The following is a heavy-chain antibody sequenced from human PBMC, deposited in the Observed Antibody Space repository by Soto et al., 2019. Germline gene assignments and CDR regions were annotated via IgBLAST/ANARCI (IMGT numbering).Heavy chain of an antibody. D-gene: IGHD3-3*01. CDR1: GGSISSSSYY. J-gene: IGHJ4*02. V-gene: IGHV4-39*01. Sequence: PSETLSLTCTVSGGSISSSSYYWGWIRQPPGKGLERIGSIYYSGSTYYNPSLKSRVTISVDTSKNQFSLKLSSVTAADTAVYYCARYIDDFWSGYLDYWGQGTLVTVSS. CDR2: IYYSGST. CDR3: ARYIDDFWSGYLDY.